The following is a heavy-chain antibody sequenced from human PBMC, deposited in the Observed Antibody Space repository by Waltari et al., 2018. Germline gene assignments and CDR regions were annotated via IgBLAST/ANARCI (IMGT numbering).Heavy chain of an antibody. CDR3: AKGVGSTRHNWFDP. CDR2: IRYDGSNK. V-gene: IGHV3-30*02. Sequence: QVQLVESGGGVVQPGGSPRLSCAASGFTFSSYGMHWVRQAPGKGLEWVAFIRYDGSNKYYADSVKGRFTISRDNSKNTLYLQMNSLRAEDTAVYYCAKGVGSTRHNWFDPWGQGTLVTVSS. CDR1: GFTFSSYG. J-gene: IGHJ5*02. D-gene: IGHD2-2*01.